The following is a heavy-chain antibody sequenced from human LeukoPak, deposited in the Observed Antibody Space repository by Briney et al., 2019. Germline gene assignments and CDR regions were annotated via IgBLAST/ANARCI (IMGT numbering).Heavy chain of an antibody. J-gene: IGHJ4*02. CDR2: INWNGRSI. CDR1: GFTFDDFA. CDR3: AKVIKGPFPILES. D-gene: IGHD3-3*01. Sequence: GRSLRLSCAASGFTFDDFAMHWVRQGPGKGLEWVSGINWNGRSIDYADSVKGRFTVSRDNGKNSLYLQMNSLRPEDTAFYYCAKVIKGPFPILESGGQGPLVPASP. V-gene: IGHV3-9*01.